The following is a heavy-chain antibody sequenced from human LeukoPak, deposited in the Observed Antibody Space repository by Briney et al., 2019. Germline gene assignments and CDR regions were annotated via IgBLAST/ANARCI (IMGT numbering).Heavy chain of an antibody. CDR3: ARYYDFWSGYYQYFDY. CDR1: GGSFSGYY. V-gene: IGHV4-34*01. J-gene: IGHJ4*02. D-gene: IGHD3-3*01. CDR2: INHSGST. Sequence: SETLSLTCAVYGGSFSGYYWSWIRQPPGKGLEWIGEINHSGSTNYNPSLKSRVTISVDTSKNQFSLKLSSVTAADTAVYYCARYYDFWSGYYQYFDYWGQGTLVTVPS.